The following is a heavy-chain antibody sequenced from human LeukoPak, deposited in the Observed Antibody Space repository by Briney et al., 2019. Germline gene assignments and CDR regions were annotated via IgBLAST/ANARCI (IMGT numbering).Heavy chain of an antibody. V-gene: IGHV4-4*02. CDR3: ASRYCSGGSCYRFYGMDV. D-gene: IGHD2-15*01. J-gene: IGHJ6*04. Sequence: SETLSHTCAVSGGSISSSNGWSWVRQPPGKGLEWIGEIYHSGSTNYNPSLKSRVTISVDKSKNQFSLKLSSVTAADTAVYYCASRYCSGGSCYRFYGMDVWGKGTTVTVSS. CDR2: IYHSGST. CDR1: GGSISSSNG.